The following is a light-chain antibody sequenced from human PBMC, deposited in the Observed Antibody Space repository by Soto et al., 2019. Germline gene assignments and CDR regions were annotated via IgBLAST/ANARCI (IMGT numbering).Light chain of an antibody. CDR3: QQGYSNPWT. Sequence: EIQMTQSPSSLSASIGYRVTLTCLASQTVNTYLHWYQQKPGKAPKLLIYAASNLQSGVPSRFSGSGSGTNFTLSLNSLQPEDFATYYCQQGYSNPWTFGQGTKVDIK. V-gene: IGKV1-39*01. CDR1: QTVNTY. J-gene: IGKJ1*01. CDR2: AAS.